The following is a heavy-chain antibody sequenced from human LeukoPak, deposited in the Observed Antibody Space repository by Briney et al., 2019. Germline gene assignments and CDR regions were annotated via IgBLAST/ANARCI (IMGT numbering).Heavy chain of an antibody. Sequence: SETLSLTCAVYGGSFSGYYWSWIRQPPGKGLEWIGEINHSGSTNYNPSLKSRGTISVDTSKNQFSLKLSSVTAADTAVYYCARGPLFGYWGQGTLVTVSS. V-gene: IGHV4-34*01. CDR3: ARGPLFGY. CDR1: GGSFSGYY. J-gene: IGHJ4*02. CDR2: INHSGST.